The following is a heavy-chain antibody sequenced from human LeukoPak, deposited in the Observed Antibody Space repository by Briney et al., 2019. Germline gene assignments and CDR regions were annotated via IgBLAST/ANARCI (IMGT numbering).Heavy chain of an antibody. D-gene: IGHD6-6*01. CDR3: ARACRVAARPYYYYHMDV. J-gene: IGHJ6*03. CDR1: GGSFSGYY. V-gene: IGHV4-34*01. CDR2: INHSGST. Sequence: SETLSLTCAVYGGSFSGYYWSWIRQPPGKGLEWIGEINHSGSTNYNPSLKSRVTISVDTSKNQFSLKLSSVTAADTAVYYCARACRVAARPYYYYHMDVWGKGTTVTVSS.